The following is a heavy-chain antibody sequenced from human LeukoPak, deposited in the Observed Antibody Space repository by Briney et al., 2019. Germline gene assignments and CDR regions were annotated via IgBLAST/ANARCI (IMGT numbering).Heavy chain of an antibody. CDR2: IYYSGST. CDR1: GGSFSGYY. Sequence: SETLSLTCAVYGGSFSGYYWSWIRQHPGKGLEWIGYIYYSGSTYYNPSLKSRVTISVDTSKNQFSLKLSSVTAADTAVYYCARDQRSRGWFDPWGQGTLVTVSS. V-gene: IGHV4-31*11. D-gene: IGHD3-10*01. CDR3: ARDQRSRGWFDP. J-gene: IGHJ5*02.